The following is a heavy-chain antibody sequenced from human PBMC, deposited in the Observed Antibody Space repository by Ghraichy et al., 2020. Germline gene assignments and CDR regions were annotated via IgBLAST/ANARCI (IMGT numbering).Heavy chain of an antibody. V-gene: IGHV3-23*01. D-gene: IGHD2-2*01. CDR3: ASQDCSSTSCYPDYYYYYGMDV. J-gene: IGHJ6*02. CDR1: GFTFSSYA. Sequence: GGSLRLSCAASGFTFSSYAMSWVRQAPGKGLEWVSAISGSGGSTYYADSVKGRFTISRDNSKNTLYLQMNSLRAEDTAVYYCASQDCSSTSCYPDYYYYYGMDVWGQGTTVTVSS. CDR2: ISGSGGST.